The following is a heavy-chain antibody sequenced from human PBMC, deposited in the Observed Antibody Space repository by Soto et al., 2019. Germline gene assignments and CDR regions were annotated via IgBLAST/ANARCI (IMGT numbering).Heavy chain of an antibody. D-gene: IGHD2-8*02. CDR3: ASILVGSWFDP. J-gene: IGHJ5*02. CDR1: GGSISSSSYY. CDR2: IYYSGST. V-gene: IGHV4-39*01. Sequence: QLQLQESGPGLVKPSETLSLTCTVSGGSISSSSYYWGWIRQPPGKGLEWIGSIYYSGSTYYNPSIKSRVTISVDTSKNQFSLKLSSVTAADTAVYYCASILVGSWFDPWGQGTLVTVSS.